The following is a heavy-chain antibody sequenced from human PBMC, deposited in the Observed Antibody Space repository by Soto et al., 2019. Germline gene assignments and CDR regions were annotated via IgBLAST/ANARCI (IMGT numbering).Heavy chain of an antibody. J-gene: IGHJ4*02. D-gene: IGHD2-2*01. Sequence: SETLSLTCTVSGGSISSGGYSWSWIRQPPGKGLEWIGYIYHSGSTYYNPSLKSRVTISVDRSKNQFSLKLSSVTAADTAVYYCVYRTGFDYWGQGTLVTVSS. CDR3: VYRTGFDY. CDR2: IYHSGST. V-gene: IGHV4-30-2*01. CDR1: GGSISSGGYS.